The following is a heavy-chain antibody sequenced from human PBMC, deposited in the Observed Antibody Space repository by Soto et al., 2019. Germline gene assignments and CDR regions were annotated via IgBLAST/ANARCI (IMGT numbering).Heavy chain of an antibody. CDR1: GGSISSYY. CDR3: ARDNGYSYGYTLDH. D-gene: IGHD5-18*01. CDR2: IYYTGST. J-gene: IGHJ4*02. V-gene: IGHV4-59*12. Sequence: TLSLTCTVSGGSISSYYWSWIRQPPGKGLEWIGYIYYTGSTNYNPSLKSRVTISVDTSKNQFSLKLTSVTAADTAVYYCARDNGYSYGYTLDHWGQGTLVTVSS.